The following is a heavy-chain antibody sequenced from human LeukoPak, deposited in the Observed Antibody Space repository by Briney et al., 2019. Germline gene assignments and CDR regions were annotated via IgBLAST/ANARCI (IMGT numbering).Heavy chain of an antibody. CDR3: ARDMTRKNAIDY. D-gene: IGHD4-11*01. V-gene: IGHV1-69*05. Sequence: GASVKVSCKASGGTFSSYAISWVRQAPGQGLEWMGRIIPIFGTANYAQKFQGRVTITTDESTSTAYMELSSLRSEGTAVYYCARDMTRKNAIDYWGQGTLVTVSS. CDR2: IIPIFGTA. J-gene: IGHJ4*02. CDR1: GGTFSSYA.